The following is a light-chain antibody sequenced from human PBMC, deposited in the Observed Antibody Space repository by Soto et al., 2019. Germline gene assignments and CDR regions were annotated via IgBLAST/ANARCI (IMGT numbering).Light chain of an antibody. CDR1: QSVNNN. V-gene: IGKV3-15*01. Sequence: EIVMTQSPATLSVSPGERATLSCRASQSVNNNLAWYQQKPGQAPRLLIYGASARATGIPYRFSGSGSGTEFTLTISSLQSEDFAVYYCQQYNNWPLTFGGGTKVEIK. J-gene: IGKJ4*02. CDR3: QQYNNWPLT. CDR2: GAS.